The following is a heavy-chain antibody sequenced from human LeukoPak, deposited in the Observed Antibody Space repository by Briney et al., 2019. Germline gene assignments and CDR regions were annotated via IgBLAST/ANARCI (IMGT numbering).Heavy chain of an antibody. CDR3: ARRNVLTEGEAFDI. Sequence: SETLSLTRTVSGGSISSYYWSWIRQPPGKGLEWIGYIYYSGSTNYNPSLKSRVTISVDTSKNQFSLKLNSVNAADTAVYYCARRNVLTEGEAFDIWGQGTMVTVSS. D-gene: IGHD3-9*01. CDR1: GGSISSYY. J-gene: IGHJ3*02. CDR2: IYYSGST. V-gene: IGHV4-59*08.